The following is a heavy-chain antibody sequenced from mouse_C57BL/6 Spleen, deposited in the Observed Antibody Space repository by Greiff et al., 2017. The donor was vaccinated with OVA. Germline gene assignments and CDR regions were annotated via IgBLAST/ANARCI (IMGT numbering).Heavy chain of an antibody. CDR2: INSDGGST. D-gene: IGHD2-1*01. V-gene: IGHV5-2*03. CDR3: ARHGLVNAMDY. Sequence: EVKLVESGGGLVQPGESLKLSCESSEYEFPSYDMSWVRKTPEKRLEWVAAINSDGGSTYYPDTMESRFIISRDKTKKTLYLQMSSLMSEDTALYYCARHGLVNAMDYWGQGTSVTVSS. CDR1: EYEFPSYD. J-gene: IGHJ4*01.